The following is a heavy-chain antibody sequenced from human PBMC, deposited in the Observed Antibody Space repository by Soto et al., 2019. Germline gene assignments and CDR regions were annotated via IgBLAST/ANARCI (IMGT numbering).Heavy chain of an antibody. CDR1: GGSISSSSYY. D-gene: IGHD3-3*01. Sequence: PSETLSLTCTVSGGSISSSSYYWGWIRQPPGKGLEWIGSIYYSGSTYYNPSLKSRVTISVDTSKNQFSLKLGSVTAADTAVYYCASYRFLEWLTFDYWGQGTLVTVSS. CDR2: IYYSGST. V-gene: IGHV4-39*01. J-gene: IGHJ4*02. CDR3: ASYRFLEWLTFDY.